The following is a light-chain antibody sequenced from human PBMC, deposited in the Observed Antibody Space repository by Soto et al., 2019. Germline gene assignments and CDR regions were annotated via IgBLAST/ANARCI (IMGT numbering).Light chain of an antibody. V-gene: IGKV1D-16*01. Sequence: DIQMTQSPSSLSASVGDRVTITCRASQNIDRYLAWYQQKSDKAPKSLIYGATSLQSRVPSRFSGSGSRTDFTLTISSLQPEDFATYYCQQYHSYPTFGGGTKVEIQ. CDR2: GAT. J-gene: IGKJ4*01. CDR3: QQYHSYPT. CDR1: QNIDRY.